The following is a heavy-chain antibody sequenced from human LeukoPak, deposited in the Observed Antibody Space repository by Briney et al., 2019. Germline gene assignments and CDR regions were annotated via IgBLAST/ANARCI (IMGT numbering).Heavy chain of an antibody. D-gene: IGHD6-13*01. V-gene: IGHV1-46*01. CDR2: INPSGGST. CDR1: GYTFTSYY. CDR3: ARGGRVNRIAAAGTFDY. Sequence: GASVKVSCKASGYTFTSYYMHWVRQAPGQGLEWMGIINPSGGSTSYAQKFQGRVTMTRDTSTSTAYMELRSLRSDDTAVYYCARGGRVNRIAAAGTFDYWGQGTLVTVSS. J-gene: IGHJ4*02.